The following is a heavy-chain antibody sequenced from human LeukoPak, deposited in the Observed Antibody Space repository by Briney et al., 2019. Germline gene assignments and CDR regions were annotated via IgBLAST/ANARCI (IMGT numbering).Heavy chain of an antibody. CDR1: GFTFSTYW. CDR3: ARDRPGNTAIDY. CDR2: IHSDGRST. J-gene: IGHJ4*02. V-gene: IGHV3-74*01. Sequence: PGGYLRRYCAASGFTFSTYWMHWLRQAPGKGLVWVSRIHSDGRSTRYADSVNGRFTISTDNAKNTLYLQMNSLRAEDTAVYYCARDRPGNTAIDYWGQGTLVTVSS. D-gene: IGHD5-18*01.